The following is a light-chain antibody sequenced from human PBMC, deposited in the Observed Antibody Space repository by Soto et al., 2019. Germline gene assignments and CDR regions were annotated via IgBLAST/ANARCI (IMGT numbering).Light chain of an antibody. Sequence: DIQMTQSPSTLSASIGDRVTIACRASQSISTSLAWYQQKPGKAPKLLIYKASRLESGVPSRFSGSESGTEFTLTISNLQPDDFATYYCQQYHKFWTFGQGTKVDIK. J-gene: IGKJ1*01. CDR2: KAS. CDR1: QSISTS. CDR3: QQYHKFWT. V-gene: IGKV1-5*03.